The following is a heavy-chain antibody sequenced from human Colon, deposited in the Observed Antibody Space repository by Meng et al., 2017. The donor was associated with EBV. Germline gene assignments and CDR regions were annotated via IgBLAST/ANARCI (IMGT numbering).Heavy chain of an antibody. D-gene: IGHD6-19*01. V-gene: IGHV1-18*01. CDR1: GYTFTHHG. CDR2: ISCYNGDT. CDR3: ARDPSNTSGRYAYFDY. J-gene: IGHJ4*02. Sequence: QLQLGHSGAQVKKPGASVRVSCKPFGYTFTHHGISWIRQAPGQGLEWMGWISCYNGDTNYAQKLQGRVTMTTDTSTNTAYMDLRSLRSDDTAVYYCARDPSNTSGRYAYFDYWGQGTLVTVSS.